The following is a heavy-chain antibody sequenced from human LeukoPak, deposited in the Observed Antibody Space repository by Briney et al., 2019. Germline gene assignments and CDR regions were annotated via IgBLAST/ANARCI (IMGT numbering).Heavy chain of an antibody. Sequence: GGSLRLSCAASGFTFSSYSMNWVRQAPGKGLEWVSSISSSSSYIYYADSVKGRFTISRDNAKNSLYLQMNSLRAEDTAVYYCARDFCSGGSCYSDSYGYWGQGTLVTVSS. CDR1: GFTFSSYS. CDR3: ARDFCSGGSCYSDSYGY. J-gene: IGHJ4*02. D-gene: IGHD2-15*01. CDR2: ISSSSSYI. V-gene: IGHV3-21*01.